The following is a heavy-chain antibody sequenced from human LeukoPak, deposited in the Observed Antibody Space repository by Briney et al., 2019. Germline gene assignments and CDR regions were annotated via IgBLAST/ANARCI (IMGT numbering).Heavy chain of an antibody. CDR1: GGSISSYY. J-gene: IGHJ5*02. CDR2: IYYSGST. V-gene: IGHV4-59*08. CDR3: ARHPTGYSNGRGFDP. Sequence: SETLSLTCTVSGGSISSYYWSWIRQPPGKGLEWIGYIYYSGSTNYNPSLKSRVTISVDTSKNQFSLKLSSVTAADTAVYYCARHPTGYSNGRGFDPWGQGTLVTVSS. D-gene: IGHD6-19*01.